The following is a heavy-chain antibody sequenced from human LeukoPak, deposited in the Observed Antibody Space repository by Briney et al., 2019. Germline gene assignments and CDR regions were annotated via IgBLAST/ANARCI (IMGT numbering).Heavy chain of an antibody. Sequence: PGGSLRLSCPASGFTFSGYWMSWLRQAPGRGRGWVANIKQDGGEKYYVDSVKGRFTISRDNAKNSLYLQMNSLRAEDTAVYYCARDRGFGQADVWGKGTTVTVSS. CDR1: GFTFSGYW. V-gene: IGHV3-7*01. CDR3: ARDRGFGQADV. CDR2: IKQDGGEK. J-gene: IGHJ6*04. D-gene: IGHD3-10*01.